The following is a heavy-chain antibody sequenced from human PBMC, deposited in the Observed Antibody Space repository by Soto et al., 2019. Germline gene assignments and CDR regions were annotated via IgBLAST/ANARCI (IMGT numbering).Heavy chain of an antibody. V-gene: IGHV5-51*01. CDR3: ARKIHCSGDNCYSGFSIGAFDI. CDR2: IYPGDSDT. J-gene: IGHJ3*02. D-gene: IGHD2-15*01. Sequence: PGESLKISCKGSGYTFTNFWIGWVRQMPGKGLEWMGIIYPGDSDTRFSPSFQGQVTISADKSISAAYLQWSSLKASDTAVYYCARKIHCSGDNCYSGFSIGAFDIWGQGTMVTVSS. CDR1: GYTFTNFW.